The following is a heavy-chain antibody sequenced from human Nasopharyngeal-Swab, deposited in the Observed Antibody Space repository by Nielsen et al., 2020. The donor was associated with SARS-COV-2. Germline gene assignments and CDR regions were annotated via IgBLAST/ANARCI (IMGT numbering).Heavy chain of an antibody. CDR3: AIQGTHYYGSGSYYTQFDY. Sequence: ASVKVSCKASGYTFTGYYMHWVRQAPGQGLEWMGRINPNSGGTNYAQKFQVRVTMTRDTSISTAYMELSRLRSDDSAVYYCAIQGTHYYGSGSYYTQFDYWGQGTLVTVSS. V-gene: IGHV1-2*06. D-gene: IGHD3-10*01. CDR2: INPNSGGT. CDR1: GYTFTGYY. J-gene: IGHJ4*02.